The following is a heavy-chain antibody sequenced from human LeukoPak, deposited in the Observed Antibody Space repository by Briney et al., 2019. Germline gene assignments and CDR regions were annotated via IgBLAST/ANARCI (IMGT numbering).Heavy chain of an antibody. J-gene: IGHJ4*02. Sequence: SETLSLTCTVSGGSISSYYWSWIRQPPGKGLEWIGYIYYSGSTNYNPSLKSRVTISVDTSKNQFSLKLSSVTAADTAVYYCARAGYYYDSSGYYDYWGQGTLVTVSS. D-gene: IGHD3-22*01. CDR1: GGSISSYY. CDR2: IYYSGST. V-gene: IGHV4-59*01. CDR3: ARAGYYYDSSGYYDY.